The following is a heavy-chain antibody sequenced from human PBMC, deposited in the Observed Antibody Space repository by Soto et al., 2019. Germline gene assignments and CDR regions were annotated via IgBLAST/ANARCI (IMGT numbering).Heavy chain of an antibody. CDR2: IIPIFGTA. CDR3: ASEMGYSGYYGLFDP. D-gene: IGHD5-12*01. J-gene: IGHJ5*02. V-gene: IGHV1-69*13. CDR1: GGTFSSYP. Sequence: SVKVSCKASGGTFSSYPISWVRQAPGQGLEWMGGIIPIFGTANYAQKFQGRVTITADEATSTAYMELSSLRSEDTAVYYFASEMGYSGYYGLFDPWGQGTLVTVSS.